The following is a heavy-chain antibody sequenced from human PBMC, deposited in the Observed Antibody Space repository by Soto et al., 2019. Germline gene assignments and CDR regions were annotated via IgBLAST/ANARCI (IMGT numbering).Heavy chain of an antibody. D-gene: IGHD6-13*01. J-gene: IGHJ4*02. V-gene: IGHV3-30*18. CDR1: GFTFSSYG. CDR3: AKKDGAAAGLARIDY. CDR2: ISYDGSNK. Sequence: GGSLRLSCAASGFTFSSYGMHWVRQAPGKGLEWVAVISYDGSNKYYADSVKGRFTISRDNSKNTLYLQMNSLRAEDTAVYYCAKKDGAAAGLARIDYWGQGTLVTVSS.